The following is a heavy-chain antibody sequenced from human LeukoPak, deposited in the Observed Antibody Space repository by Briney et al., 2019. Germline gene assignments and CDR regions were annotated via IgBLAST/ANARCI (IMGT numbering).Heavy chain of an antibody. V-gene: IGHV4-59*08. Sequence: LETLSLTCTVSGGSIRSYYWSWIRQPPGKGLEWIGYIYYSGSTNYNPSLKSRVTISVDTSKNQFSLKLSSVTAADTAVYYCARQNPSGSYGYYFDYWGQGTLVTVSS. CDR1: GGSIRSYY. CDR2: IYYSGST. J-gene: IGHJ4*02. CDR3: ARQNPSGSYGYYFDY. D-gene: IGHD1-26*01.